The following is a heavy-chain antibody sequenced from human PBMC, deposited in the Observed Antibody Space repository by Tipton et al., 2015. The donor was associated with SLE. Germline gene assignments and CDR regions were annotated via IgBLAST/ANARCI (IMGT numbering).Heavy chain of an antibody. J-gene: IGHJ4*02. CDR1: GGSISSDDYY. D-gene: IGHD3-9*01. V-gene: IGHV4-30-4*08. Sequence: TLSLTCTVSGGSISSDDYYWTRIRQHPGKGLGWIGSIYNSGITYYNPSLESRVTISVDTSRNLFSLNLSSVTAADTAVYYCARGKRHYDVLTGYYSKPHYFDFWGQGTVVAVSP. CDR3: ARGKRHYDVLTGYYSKPHYFDF. CDR2: IYNSGIT.